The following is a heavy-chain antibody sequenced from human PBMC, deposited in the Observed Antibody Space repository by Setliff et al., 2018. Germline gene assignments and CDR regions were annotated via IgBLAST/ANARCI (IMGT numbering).Heavy chain of an antibody. CDR3: ASDTNGQVGNYYYYYMDV. Sequence: ASVKVSCKTSGYTFTSYGIIWVRQAPGRGLEWMGWISAFNGNTKYAGKFQGRVTMTTDTSTSTAYMELRSLRSDDTAVYYCASDTNGQVGNYYYYYMDVWGKGTTVTVSS. J-gene: IGHJ6*03. D-gene: IGHD1-1*01. V-gene: IGHV1-18*01. CDR2: ISAFNGNT. CDR1: GYTFTSYG.